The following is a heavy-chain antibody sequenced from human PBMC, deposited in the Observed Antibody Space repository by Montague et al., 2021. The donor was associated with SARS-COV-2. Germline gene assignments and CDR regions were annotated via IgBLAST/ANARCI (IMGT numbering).Heavy chain of an antibody. CDR1: GFTFRSYW. CDR3: ARAPRRHYYDSTGFDAFDI. V-gene: IGHV3-74*01. CDR2: INSDGSST. Sequence: SLRLSCAASGFTFRSYWMHWVRQAPGKGLVWVSRINSDGSSTTYADSVKGRFVISRDNAKNTLYLQMNSLRAEDTAVYYCARAPRRHYYDSTGFDAFDILGEGTMVAVS. D-gene: IGHD3-22*01. J-gene: IGHJ3*02.